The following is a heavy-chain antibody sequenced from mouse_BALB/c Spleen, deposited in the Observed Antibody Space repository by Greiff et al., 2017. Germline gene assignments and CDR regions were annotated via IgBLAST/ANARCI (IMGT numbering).Heavy chain of an antibody. CDR3: ASLVWSNGAY. Sequence: QVQLKESGPGLVAPSQSLSITCTVSGFSLTSYGVHWVRQPPGKGLEWLGVIWAGGSTNYNSALMSRLSISKDNSKSQVFLKMNSLQTDDTAMYYCASLVWSNGAYWGQGTLVTVSA. D-gene: IGHD2-10*02. CDR2: IWAGGST. CDR1: GFSLTSYG. J-gene: IGHJ3*01. V-gene: IGHV2-9*02.